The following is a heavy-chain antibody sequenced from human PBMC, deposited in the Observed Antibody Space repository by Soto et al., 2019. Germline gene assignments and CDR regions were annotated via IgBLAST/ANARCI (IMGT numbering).Heavy chain of an antibody. Sequence: ASVKVCCKVSGYTLTESSMHWVRQAPGKGLEWMGGIDPEDDETNYAQKLQGRVTMTTDTSTSTAYTELRSLRSDDTAVYYCARDAGTGPWGQGTLVTVSS. V-gene: IGHV1-24*01. J-gene: IGHJ5*02. CDR3: ARDAGTGP. CDR2: IDPEDDET. CDR1: GYTLTESS.